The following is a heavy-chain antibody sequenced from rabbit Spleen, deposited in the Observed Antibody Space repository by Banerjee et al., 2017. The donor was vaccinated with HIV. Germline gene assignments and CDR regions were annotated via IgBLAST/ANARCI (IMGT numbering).Heavy chain of an antibody. D-gene: IGHD8-1*01. Sequence: QEQLVESGGGLVQPGGSLKLSCKASGFDFSHYGVSWVRQAPGKGLEWITCINMVTGKSVYASWAKGRFIMSRTSSTKVTLQMTSLTAADTATYFCARDLVVVIGWNFSLWGQGTLVTVS. CDR2: INMVTGKS. CDR1: GFDFSHYG. CDR3: ARDLVVVIGWNFSL. J-gene: IGHJ3*01. V-gene: IGHV1S45*01.